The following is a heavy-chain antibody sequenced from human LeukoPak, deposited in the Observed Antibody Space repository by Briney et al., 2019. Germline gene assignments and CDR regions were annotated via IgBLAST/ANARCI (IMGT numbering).Heavy chain of an antibody. V-gene: IGHV1-69*13. J-gene: IGHJ6*02. CDR3: ARARGVNYYYYGMDV. Sequence: SAKVSCKASGGTFSSCAISWVRQAPGQGLEWMGGIIPIFGTANYAQKFQGRVTITADESTSTAYMELSSLRSEDTAVYYCARARGVNYYYYGMDVWGQGTTVTVSS. CDR1: GGTFSSCA. D-gene: IGHD3-10*01. CDR2: IIPIFGTA.